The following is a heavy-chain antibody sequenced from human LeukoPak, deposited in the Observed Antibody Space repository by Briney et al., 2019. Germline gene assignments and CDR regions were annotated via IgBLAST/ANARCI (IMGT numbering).Heavy chain of an antibody. J-gene: IGHJ4*02. CDR2: INRSGST. CDR1: GGSFSGYY. Sequence: PSETLSLTCAVYGGSFSGYYWSWIRQPPGKGLEWIGEINRSGSTNYNPSLKSRVTISVDTSKNQFSLKLSSVTAADTAVYYCARQVVSSIAVADNFDYWGQGTLVTVSS. D-gene: IGHD6-19*01. V-gene: IGHV4-34*01. CDR3: ARQVVSSIAVADNFDY.